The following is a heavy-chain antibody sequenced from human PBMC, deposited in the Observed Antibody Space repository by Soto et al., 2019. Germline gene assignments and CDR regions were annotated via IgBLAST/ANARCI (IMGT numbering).Heavy chain of an antibody. D-gene: IGHD2-15*01. CDR3: ARVEVHCSGGSCPRLIDY. V-gene: IGHV3-30-3*01. Sequence: GGSLRLSCAASGFTFSSYAMHWVRQAPGKGLEWVAVISYDGSNKYYADSVKGRFTISRDNSKNTLYLQMNSLRAEDTAVYYCARVEVHCSGGSCPRLIDYWGQGTLVTVSS. CDR2: ISYDGSNK. CDR1: GFTFSSYA. J-gene: IGHJ4*02.